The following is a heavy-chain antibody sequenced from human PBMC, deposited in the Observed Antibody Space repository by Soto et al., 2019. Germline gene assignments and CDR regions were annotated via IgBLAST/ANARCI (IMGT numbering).Heavy chain of an antibody. CDR1: GGSISSRGYY. CDR2: IYYSGST. V-gene: IGHV4-39*01. Sequence: QLQLQESGPGLVKPSETLSLTCTVSGGSISSRGYYWGWMRQPPGKALEWSGTIYYSGSTYYNPSLKCSVTISVDTSKNQFSLKLSSVTAADTAVYYCATSNWFDPWGQGTLVTVSS. J-gene: IGHJ5*02. CDR3: ATSNWFDP.